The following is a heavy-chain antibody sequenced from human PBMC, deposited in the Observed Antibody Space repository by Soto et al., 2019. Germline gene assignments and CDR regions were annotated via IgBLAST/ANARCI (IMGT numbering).Heavy chain of an antibody. CDR1: GYTFTSYY. V-gene: IGHV1-46*01. CDR2: INPSGGST. D-gene: IGHD2-15*01. J-gene: IGHJ6*02. CDR3: ARDIVVVVAATPPFYGMDV. Sequence: VASVKVSCKASGYTFTSYYMHWVRQAPGQGFEWMGIINPSGGSTSYAQKFQGRVTMTRDTSTSTVYMELSSLRSEDTAVYYCARDIVVVVAATPPFYGMDVWGQGTTVTVSS.